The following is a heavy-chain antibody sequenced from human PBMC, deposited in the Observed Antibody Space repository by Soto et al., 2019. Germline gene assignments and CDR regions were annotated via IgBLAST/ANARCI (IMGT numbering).Heavy chain of an antibody. D-gene: IGHD6-19*01. CDR1: GGSFSGYY. V-gene: IGHV4-34*01. Sequence: QVQLQQWGAGLLKPSETLSLTCAVYGGSFSGYYLSWIRQPPGKGLEWIGEINHSGSTNYNPSLKSRVTISVDTSKNQFSLKLRSVTAADTAVYYCARGGIVGSGWYSQHWGQGTLVTVSS. CDR2: INHSGST. CDR3: ARGGIVGSGWYSQH. J-gene: IGHJ1*01.